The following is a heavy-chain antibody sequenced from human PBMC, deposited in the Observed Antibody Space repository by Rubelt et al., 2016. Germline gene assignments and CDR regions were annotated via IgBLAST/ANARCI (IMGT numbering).Heavy chain of an antibody. CDR3: ACRIGYYGGDV. CDR1: GVSMSTGGPY. V-gene: IGHV4-31*03. Sequence: QVQLQESGPGLVKPSQTLSLTCTVSGVSMSTGGPYWSWIRQHPGKGLEWIGSIPHSGSISYNPSLKSRVTLSVDTSKNQFSLKLNSGTAADTAVYYCACRIGYYGGDVWGQGTTVTVSS. CDR2: IPHSGSI. D-gene: IGHD2-15*01. J-gene: IGHJ6*02.